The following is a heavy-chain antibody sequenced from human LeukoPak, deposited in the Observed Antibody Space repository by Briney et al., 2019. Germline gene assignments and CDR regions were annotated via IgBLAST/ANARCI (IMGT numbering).Heavy chain of an antibody. D-gene: IGHD3-10*01. CDR1: GFTFSSYS. V-gene: IGHV3-48*04. CDR3: AREYCSGRYYEAYYYYGLDV. CDR2: ISSSSSTI. J-gene: IGHJ6*02. Sequence: GGSLRLSCAASGFTFSSYSMNWVRQAPGKGLEWVSYISSSSSTIYYADSVKGRFTISRDNAKNSLYLQMNSLRAEDTAVYYCAREYCSGRYYEAYYYYGLDVWGQGTTVTVSS.